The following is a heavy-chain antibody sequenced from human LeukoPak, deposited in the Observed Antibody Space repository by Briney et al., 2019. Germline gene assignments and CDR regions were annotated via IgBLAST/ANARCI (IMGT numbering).Heavy chain of an antibody. CDR2: IDWNGGST. D-gene: IGHD3-10*01. V-gene: IGHV3-20*04. CDR3: ARDYYGRLDF. J-gene: IGHJ4*02. Sequence: TGGSLRLSCTASGPTFEDYGMNWVRHAPGKGLEWVPGIDWNGGSTGYADFVKGRFTVSKDNANKSLYLHMNGLRVEDTAFYYCARDYYGRLDFWGQGTLVTVSS. CDR1: GPTFEDYG.